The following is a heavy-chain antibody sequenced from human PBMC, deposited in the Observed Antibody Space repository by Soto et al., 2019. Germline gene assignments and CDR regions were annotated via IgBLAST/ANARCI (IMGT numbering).Heavy chain of an antibody. CDR1: GFTFSSYA. CDR3: AKDYGDYSYNWFDP. Sequence: PGGSLRLSCAASGFTFSSYAMSWVRQAPGKGLEWVSAISGSGGSTYYADSVKGRFTISRDNSKNTLYLQMNSLRAEDMAVYYCAKDYGDYSYNWFDPWGQGTLVTVSS. CDR2: ISGSGGST. D-gene: IGHD4-17*01. J-gene: IGHJ5*02. V-gene: IGHV3-23*01.